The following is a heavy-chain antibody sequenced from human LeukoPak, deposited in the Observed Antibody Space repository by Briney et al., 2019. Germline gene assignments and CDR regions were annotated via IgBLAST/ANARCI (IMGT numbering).Heavy chain of an antibody. Sequence: SETLSLTCTVSGGSISSSSYYWGWIRQPPGKGLEWIGSIYYSGSTYYNPSLKSRVTISVDTSKNQFSLKLSSVTAADTAVYYCAREGSGYEDAIDYWGQGTLVTVSS. CDR2: IYYSGST. CDR1: GGSISSSSYY. J-gene: IGHJ4*02. D-gene: IGHD5-12*01. V-gene: IGHV4-39*07. CDR3: AREGSGYEDAIDY.